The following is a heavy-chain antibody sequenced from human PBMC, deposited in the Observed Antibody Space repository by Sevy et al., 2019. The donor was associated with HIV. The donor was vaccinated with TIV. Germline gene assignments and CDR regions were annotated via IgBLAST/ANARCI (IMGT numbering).Heavy chain of an antibody. J-gene: IGHJ6*02. D-gene: IGHD1-1*01. CDR1: GFTFSDYA. V-gene: IGHV3-30-3*01. CDR3: ASPLRPYTNNWPYYYYYGMDV. CDR2: ISHVGIRK. Sequence: GGSLRLSCAASGFTFSDYALHWVRQAPGKGLEWVADISHVGIRKYYADSVKGRFTISRDNSKNTLYLQMDSLRTEDAAVYYCASPLRPYTNNWPYYYYYGMDVWGQGTTVTVSS.